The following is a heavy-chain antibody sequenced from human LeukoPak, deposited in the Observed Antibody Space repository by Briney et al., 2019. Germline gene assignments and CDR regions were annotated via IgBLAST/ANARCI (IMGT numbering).Heavy chain of an antibody. V-gene: IGHV4-39*01. CDR3: ARQTGYGDGFDY. CDR1: GVSISSSSYY. Sequence: SETLSLTCTVSGVSISSSSYYWGWLRQPPGKGREWIGSIDDSGSTYYNPSLRTRATISVDRSNNQFPRKLSSVTAAVSAAVYCARQTGYGDGFDYWGQGTLVTVSS. CDR2: IDDSGST. D-gene: IGHD4-17*01. J-gene: IGHJ4*02.